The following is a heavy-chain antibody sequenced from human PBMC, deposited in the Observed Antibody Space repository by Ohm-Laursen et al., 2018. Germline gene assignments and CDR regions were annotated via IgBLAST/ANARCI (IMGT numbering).Heavy chain of an antibody. D-gene: IGHD1-26*01. CDR2: IYYTGSS. Sequence: GTLSLTCTVSGDSIRSYYWTWIRQPPGKGLEWIGNIYYTGSSNYNPSLKSRVTMSVDTSKNQISLNLSSVTAADTAVYYCAKRIGGYGTFDYWGQGTLVTVSS. CDR3: AKRIGGYGTFDY. V-gene: IGHV4-59*01. CDR1: GDSIRSYY. J-gene: IGHJ4*02.